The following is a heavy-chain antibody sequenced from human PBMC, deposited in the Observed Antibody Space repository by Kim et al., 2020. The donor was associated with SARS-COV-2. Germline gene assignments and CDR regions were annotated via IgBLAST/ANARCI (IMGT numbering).Heavy chain of an antibody. CDR2: ISSSSSYT. CDR1: GFTFSDYY. V-gene: IGHV3-11*05. Sequence: GGSLRLSCAASGFTFSDYYMSWIRQAPGKGLEWVSYISSSSSYTNYADSVKGRFTISRDHAKNSLYLQMNSLRAEDTAVYYCARVALAVAGLPDSWGQGTLVTVSS. J-gene: IGHJ4*02. CDR3: ARVALAVAGLPDS. D-gene: IGHD6-19*01.